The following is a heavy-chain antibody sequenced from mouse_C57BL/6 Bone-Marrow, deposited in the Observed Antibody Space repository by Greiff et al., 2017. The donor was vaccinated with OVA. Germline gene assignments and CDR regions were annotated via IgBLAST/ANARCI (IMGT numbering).Heavy chain of an antibody. Sequence: VQLQQSGPELVKPGASVKISCKASGYAFSSSWMNWVKQRPGKGLEWIGRIYPGAGDTNYNGKFKGKATLTADKSSSTAYMQLSSLTSEDSAVYCGARGGDVGYWGQGTTLTVSS. CDR2: IYPGAGDT. CDR1: GYAFSSSW. D-gene: IGHD3-3*01. J-gene: IGHJ2*01. V-gene: IGHV1-82*01. CDR3: ARGGDVGY.